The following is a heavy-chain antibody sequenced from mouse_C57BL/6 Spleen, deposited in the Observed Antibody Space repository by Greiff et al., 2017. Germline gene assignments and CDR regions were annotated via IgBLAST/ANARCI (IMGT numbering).Heavy chain of an antibody. Sequence: QVQLQQPGTELVKPGASVKLSCKASGHTFTSYWMHWVKQRPGQGLEWIGNINPSNGGTNYNEKFKSKATLTVDRSSSTAYRQLSSLPAEDSAVYYCARDSLYGNSAWFAYWGQGTLVTVSA. V-gene: IGHV1-53*01. CDR1: GHTFTSYW. J-gene: IGHJ3*01. CDR3: ARDSLYGNSAWFAY. D-gene: IGHD2-1*01. CDR2: INPSNGGT.